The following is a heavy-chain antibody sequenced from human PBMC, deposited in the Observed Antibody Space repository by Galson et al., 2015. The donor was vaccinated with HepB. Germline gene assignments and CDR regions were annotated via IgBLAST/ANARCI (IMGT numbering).Heavy chain of an antibody. CDR3: AKALYSSTWYYFDY. CDR2: ISYEGRNK. V-gene: IGHV3-30*18. J-gene: IGHJ4*02. CDR1: GFTFSSYG. D-gene: IGHD6-13*01. Sequence: SLRLSCAASGFTFSSYGMHWVRQAPGKGLEWVAAISYEGRNKYYADSVKGRFSISRDNSENTLYLQMDSLRVEDSAVYYCAKALYSSTWYYFDYWGQGNLVTVSS.